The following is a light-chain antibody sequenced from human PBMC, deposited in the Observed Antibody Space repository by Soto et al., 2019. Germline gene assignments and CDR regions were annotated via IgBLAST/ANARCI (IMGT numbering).Light chain of an antibody. CDR1: QSVGSS. V-gene: IGKV3-20*01. CDR2: DAF. J-gene: IGKJ1*01. Sequence: EIVCTQSPATLSLSPGERATLSCRASQSVGSSLAWYQQRPGQAPRLLIYDAFIRATGIPDRFSGSGSGTDFTLTISRLEPEDFAVYYCQQYDTSPRTFGQGTKVDI. CDR3: QQYDTSPRT.